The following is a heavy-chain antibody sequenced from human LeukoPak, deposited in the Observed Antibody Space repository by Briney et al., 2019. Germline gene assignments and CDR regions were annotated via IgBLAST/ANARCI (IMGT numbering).Heavy chain of an antibody. D-gene: IGHD3-10*01. Sequence: GGSLRLSCPASGFIFSDHAMNWVRQAPGKGLEWVSIISARDGRTYYADSVKGRFTISRDNSKNTLYLQMNSLRVEDTAVYYCAKDRYGSGSYYKCYFDYWGQGTLVTVSS. CDR2: ISARDGRT. J-gene: IGHJ4*02. V-gene: IGHV3-23*01. CDR3: AKDRYGSGSYYKCYFDY. CDR1: GFIFSDHA.